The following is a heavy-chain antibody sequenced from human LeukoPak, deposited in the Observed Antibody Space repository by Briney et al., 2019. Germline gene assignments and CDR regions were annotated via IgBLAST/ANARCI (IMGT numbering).Heavy chain of an antibody. CDR1: GFTFSNFG. V-gene: IGHV3-21*01. CDR3: ARDAQLDY. CDR2: ISSSSYI. J-gene: IGHJ4*02. Sequence: GGSLRLSCAASGFTFSNFGINWVRQAPGKGLEWVSSISSSSYISYADSVKGRFTISRDNAKNSLDLQMNSLRAEDTAVYYCARDAQLDYWGQGTLVTVSS.